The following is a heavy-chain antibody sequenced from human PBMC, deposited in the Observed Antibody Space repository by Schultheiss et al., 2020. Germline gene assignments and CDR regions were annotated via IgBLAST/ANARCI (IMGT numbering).Heavy chain of an antibody. CDR2: IWYDGSNK. CDR3: ARERKFYDFWSGYWHYYYGMDV. V-gene: IGHV3-33*01. J-gene: IGHJ6*02. CDR1: GFTFSSYG. Sequence: GGSLRLSCAASGFTFSSYGMHWVRQAPGKGLEWVAVIWYDGSNKYYADSVKGRFTISRDNSKNTLYLQMNSLRAEDTAVYYCARERKFYDFWSGYWHYYYGMDVWGQGTTVTVSS. D-gene: IGHD3-3*01.